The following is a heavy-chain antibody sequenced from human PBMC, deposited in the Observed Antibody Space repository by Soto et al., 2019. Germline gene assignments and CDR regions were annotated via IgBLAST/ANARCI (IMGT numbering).Heavy chain of an antibody. D-gene: IGHD3-10*01. CDR2: IWYDGSNK. Sequence: PGGSLRLSCAASGFTFISYGMHWVLQAPGKGLEWVAVIWYDGSNKYYADSVKGRFTISRDNSKNTLYLQMNSLRAEDTAVYYCHSNPITMVRGVIADYWGQGTLVTVSS. V-gene: IGHV3-33*01. J-gene: IGHJ4*02. CDR1: GFTFISYG. CDR3: HSNPITMVRGVIADY.